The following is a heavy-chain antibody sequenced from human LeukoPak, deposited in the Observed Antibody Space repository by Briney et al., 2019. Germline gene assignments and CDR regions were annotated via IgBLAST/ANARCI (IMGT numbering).Heavy chain of an antibody. V-gene: IGHV3-21*01. CDR3: ARMPATTVVTPDAFDI. J-gene: IGHJ3*02. D-gene: IGHD4-23*01. CDR1: GFTFSDDF. Sequence: GGSLRLSCAASGFTFSDDFMNWVRQVPGKGLQWVSSISSLSNHIYYADSVKGRFTIFRDNAKNSLYLQMNSLEAEDTAVYYCARMPATTVVTPDAFDIWGQGTMVTVSS. CDR2: ISSLSNHI.